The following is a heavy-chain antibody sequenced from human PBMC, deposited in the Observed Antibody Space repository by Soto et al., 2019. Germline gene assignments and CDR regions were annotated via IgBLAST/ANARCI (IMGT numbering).Heavy chain of an antibody. V-gene: IGHV3-33*01. J-gene: IGHJ3*02. CDR2: IWYDGSNK. CDR1: GFTFSSYG. CDR3: ARGEGDGYNSRDSDAFDI. Sequence: GGSLRLSCAASGFTFSSYGMHWVRQAPGKGLEWVAVIWYDGSNKYYADSVKGRLTISRDNSKNTLYLQMNSLRAEDTAVYYCARGEGDGYNSRDSDAFDIWGQGTMVTVSS. D-gene: IGHD5-12*01.